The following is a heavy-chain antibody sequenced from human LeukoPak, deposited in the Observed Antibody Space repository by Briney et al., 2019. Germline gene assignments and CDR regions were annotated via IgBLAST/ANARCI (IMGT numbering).Heavy chain of an antibody. CDR2: IKSKTDGGTT. CDR3: TTGENQWFGDSYYYMDV. J-gene: IGHJ6*03. D-gene: IGHD3-10*01. Sequence: PGGSLRLSCAASGFTFSNAWMSWVRQAPGKGLEWVGRIKSKTDGGTTDYAAPVKGRFTISRDDSKNTLYLQMNSLKTEDTAVYYCTTGENQWFGDSYYYMDVWGKGTTVTISS. CDR1: GFTFSNAW. V-gene: IGHV3-15*01.